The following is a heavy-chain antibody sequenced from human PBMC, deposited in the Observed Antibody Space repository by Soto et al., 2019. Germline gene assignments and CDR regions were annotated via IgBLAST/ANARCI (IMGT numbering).Heavy chain of an antibody. D-gene: IGHD1-20*01. J-gene: IGHJ4*02. Sequence: GGSLRLSCVTSGFFFDNYAMHWVRQAPGKGPEWVSGLSGNSDIVAYADSVKGRFTISRDNAKKSLFLQMNNLRPEDTAVYFCAREQYNWKIWGQGTLVTVSS. V-gene: IGHV3-9*01. CDR2: LSGNSDIV. CDR3: AREQYNWKI. CDR1: GFFFDNYA.